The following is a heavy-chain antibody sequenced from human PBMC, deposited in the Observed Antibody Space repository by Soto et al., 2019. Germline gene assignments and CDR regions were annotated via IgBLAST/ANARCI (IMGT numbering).Heavy chain of an antibody. Sequence: SGPTLVNPTHTLTVTCTFSGFSLSTSGAGVGWIRQSPGKAPEWLALISWKDEKRYNPGLKSRPTITKDTSKNQVVLTMTDLDPVDTATYFCAHRYGGNYYRWYFDSWGQGTLVTVSS. CDR3: AHRYGGNYYRWYFDS. CDR2: ISWKDEK. J-gene: IGHJ4*02. V-gene: IGHV2-5*01. D-gene: IGHD1-26*01. CDR1: GFSLSTSGAG.